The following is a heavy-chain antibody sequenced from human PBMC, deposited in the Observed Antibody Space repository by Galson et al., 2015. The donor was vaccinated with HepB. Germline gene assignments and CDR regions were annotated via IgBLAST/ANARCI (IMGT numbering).Heavy chain of an antibody. J-gene: IGHJ3*02. CDR2: IDPSDSYT. D-gene: IGHD3-10*01. CDR1: GYSFTSYW. CDR3: ARRIYGSGREYDAFDI. Sequence: QSGAEVKKPGESLRISCKGSGYSFTSYWISWVRQMLGKGLEWMGRIDPSDSYTNYSPSFQGHVTISADKSISTAYLQWSSLKASDTAMYYCARRIYGSGREYDAFDIWGQGTMVTVSS. V-gene: IGHV5-10-1*01.